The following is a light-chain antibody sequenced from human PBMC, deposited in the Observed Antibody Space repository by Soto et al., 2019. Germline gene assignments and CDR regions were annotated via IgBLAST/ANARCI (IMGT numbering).Light chain of an antibody. CDR3: QQCYWHWT. CDR2: DVS. V-gene: IGKV1-5*01. CDR1: QSIGDS. J-gene: IGKJ1*01. Sequence: DIQMTQSPSTLSASVGDRVTITCRASQSIGDSLAWYQQKPGKAPYLLISDVSSLERGVPSRFSGSGSGTEFTLTISSMQPDDFATFYCQQCYWHWTFGQGTKVDIK.